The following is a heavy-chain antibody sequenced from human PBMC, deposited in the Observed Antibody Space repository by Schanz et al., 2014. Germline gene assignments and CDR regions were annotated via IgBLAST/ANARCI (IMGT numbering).Heavy chain of an antibody. V-gene: IGHV3-30*02. CDR2: IWSDGSRT. D-gene: IGHD6-19*01. J-gene: IGHJ3*02. CDR3: AKCIGWYGRCAFDI. Sequence: QAELVESGGGVVQPGGSLRLSCEASGFIFSNHGMNWVRQAPGKGLEWVAFIWSDGSRTYHAESVKGRFTISRDNSKNTLYLQMNSLRAEDTAVYYCAKCIGWYGRCAFDIWGQGTMVTVSS. CDR1: GFIFSNHG.